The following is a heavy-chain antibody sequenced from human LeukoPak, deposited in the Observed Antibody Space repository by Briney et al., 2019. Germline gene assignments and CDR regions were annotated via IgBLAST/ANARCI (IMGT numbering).Heavy chain of an antibody. Sequence: GGSVSLPCAAPGFTFSSYAMHWVRQAPGQGLEYVSALSSNGGSTYYANSVKGRFTISRDNSKNTLYLQMGSLRAEDMAVYYCARGLKYYYDSSGYYSFDYWGQGTLVTVSS. V-gene: IGHV3-64*01. D-gene: IGHD3-22*01. J-gene: IGHJ4*02. CDR3: ARGLKYYYDSSGYYSFDY. CDR1: GFTFSSYA. CDR2: LSSNGGST.